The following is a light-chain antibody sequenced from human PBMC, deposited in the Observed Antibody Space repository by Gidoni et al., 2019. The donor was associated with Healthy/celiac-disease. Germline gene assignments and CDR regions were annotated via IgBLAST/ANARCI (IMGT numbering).Light chain of an antibody. CDR1: KLGDKY. J-gene: IGLJ1*01. CDR2: QDS. V-gene: IGLV3-1*01. Sequence: SYELTQPPSVSVSPGQTASITCSGDKLGDKYACWYQQTPGQSPVLVIYQDSKRPSGIPERFSGSNSGNTATLTISGTQAMDEADYYCQAWDSSTASYVFGTGTKVTVL. CDR3: QAWDSSTASYV.